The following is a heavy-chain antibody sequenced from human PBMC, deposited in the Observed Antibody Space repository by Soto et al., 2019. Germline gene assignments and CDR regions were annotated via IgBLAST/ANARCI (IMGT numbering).Heavy chain of an antibody. Sequence: EVQLWESGGGLAQPGGSLRLSCAASGFTFRSYTMSWVRQAPGKGLEWVSGISGSGANTQYVDSVRGRFTISRDNSKNRLILQMGSLSAEEKAVYYCAKGLDYYDDTCYSYFAYWGQGTLVTVSS. V-gene: IGHV3-23*01. D-gene: IGHD3-22*01. J-gene: IGHJ4*02. CDR1: GFTFRSYT. CDR3: AKGLDYYDDTCYSYFAY. CDR2: ISGSGANT.